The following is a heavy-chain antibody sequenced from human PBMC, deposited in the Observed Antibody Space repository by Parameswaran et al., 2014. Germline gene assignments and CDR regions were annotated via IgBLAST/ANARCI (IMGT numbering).Heavy chain of an antibody. J-gene: IGHJ6*02. CDR2: IKQDGSEK. D-gene: IGHD2-15*01. V-gene: IGHV3-7*04. Sequence: VRQAPGKGLEWVANIKQDGSEKYYVDSVKGRFTISRDNAKNSLYLQMNSLRAEDTAVYYCAREYCSGGSCYPLYGMDVWGQGTTVTVSS. CDR3: AREYCSGGSCYPLYGMDV.